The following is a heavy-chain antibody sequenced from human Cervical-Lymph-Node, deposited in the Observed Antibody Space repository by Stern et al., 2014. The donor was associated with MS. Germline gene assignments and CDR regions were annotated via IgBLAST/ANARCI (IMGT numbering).Heavy chain of an antibody. CDR1: GYTLTEMS. CDR3: ATHRGRVTYYYGLDV. J-gene: IGHJ6*02. CDR2: YDPQHGET. D-gene: IGHD2-21*02. Sequence: QVQLVQSGAEVKKPGASVKVSCKVSGYTLTEMSMHWVRQAPGKGLEWMGGYDPQHGETVYAQKIQGRVTMAEDRSTDTAYMELTSLRSEDTAVYYCATHRGRVTYYYGLDVWGQGTTVTVSS. V-gene: IGHV1-24*01.